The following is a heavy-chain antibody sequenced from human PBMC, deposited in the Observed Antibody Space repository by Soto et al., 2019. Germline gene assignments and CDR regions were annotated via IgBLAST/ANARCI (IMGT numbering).Heavy chain of an antibody. V-gene: IGHV3-13*05. CDR2: IGTAGDP. CDR1: GFTFSSYD. J-gene: IGHJ6*02. Sequence: GGSLRLSCAASGFTFSSYDMHWVRQATGKGLEWVSAIGTAGDPYYPGSVKGRFTISRENAKNSLYLQMNSLRAGDTAVYYCARGLLTTRDTYCSSTSCRKYYYYYGMDVWGQGTTVTVSS. D-gene: IGHD2-2*01. CDR3: ARGLLTTRDTYCSSTSCRKYYYYYGMDV.